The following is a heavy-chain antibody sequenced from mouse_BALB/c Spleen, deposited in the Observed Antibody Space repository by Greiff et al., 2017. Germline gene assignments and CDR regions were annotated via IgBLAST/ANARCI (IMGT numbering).Heavy chain of an antibody. J-gene: IGHJ2*01. CDR3: TREGNYGGY. V-gene: IGHV5-6-4*01. Sequence: EVQGVESGGGLVKPGGSLKLSCAASGFTFSSYTMSWVRQTPEKRLEWVATISSGGSYTYYPDSVKGRFTISRDNAKNTLYLQMSSLKSEDTAMYYCTREGNYGGYWGQGTTLTVSS. CDR1: GFTFSSYT. CDR2: ISSGGSYT. D-gene: IGHD2-1*01.